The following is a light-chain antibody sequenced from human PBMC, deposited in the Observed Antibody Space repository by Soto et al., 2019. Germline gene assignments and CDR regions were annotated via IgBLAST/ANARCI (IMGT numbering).Light chain of an antibody. CDR3: QQSYSTIT. J-gene: IGKJ5*01. Sequence: IQMTQSPTSLSASVGDRVTLSCRASQSISNYLNWFQQKPGKAPQLLIYGASSLQTGVPSRFSGSGSGTDFTLTISSLQPEDFATYYCQQSYSTITFGQGTRLEIK. V-gene: IGKV1-39*01. CDR2: GAS. CDR1: QSISNY.